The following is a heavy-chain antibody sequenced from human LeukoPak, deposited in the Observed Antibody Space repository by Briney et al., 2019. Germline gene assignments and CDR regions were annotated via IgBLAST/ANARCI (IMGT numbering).Heavy chain of an antibody. D-gene: IGHD6-13*01. CDR1: GGSFSGYY. Sequence: SETLSLTCAVYGGSFSGYYWSWIRQPPGKGLEWIGEINHSGSTNYNPSLKSRVTISEDTSKNQFSLKLSSVTAADTAVYYCARKAKAAAGKGRFDPWGQGTLVTVAS. CDR2: INHSGST. CDR3: ARKAKAAAGKGRFDP. J-gene: IGHJ5*02. V-gene: IGHV4-34*01.